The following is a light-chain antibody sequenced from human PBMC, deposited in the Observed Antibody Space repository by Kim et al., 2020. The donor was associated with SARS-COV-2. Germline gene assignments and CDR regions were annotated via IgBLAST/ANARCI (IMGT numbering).Light chain of an antibody. V-gene: IGLV2-8*01. CDR1: SNDVGGYHY. CDR3: SSYAGSNNLV. Sequence: GSSVTISSPGTSNDVGGYHYVSWYQQHPVKAPKLMIYEVTKRPSGVPDRFSCCKSGNTASLTVYGLQAEDEADYYCSSYAGSNNLVFGGGTQLTVL. J-gene: IGLJ2*01. CDR2: EVT.